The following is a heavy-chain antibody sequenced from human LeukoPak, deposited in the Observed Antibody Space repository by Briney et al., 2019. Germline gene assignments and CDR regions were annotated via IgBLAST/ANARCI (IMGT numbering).Heavy chain of an antibody. J-gene: IGHJ4*02. Sequence: SETLSLTCAVSGYSISRGYHWGWIRQPPGKGLEWIGSIHHSGSTYYNSSLKSRVTISVDTSKNQFSLKVSSVTAADPAVYYCARVNWNPDYWGQGTLVTVSS. CDR2: IHHSGST. CDR3: ARVNWNPDY. D-gene: IGHD1-1*01. V-gene: IGHV4-38-2*01. CDR1: GYSISRGYH.